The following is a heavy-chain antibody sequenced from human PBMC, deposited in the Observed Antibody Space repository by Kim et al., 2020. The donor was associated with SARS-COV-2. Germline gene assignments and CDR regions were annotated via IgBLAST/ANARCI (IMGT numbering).Heavy chain of an antibody. Sequence: SETLSLTCAVYGGSFSGYYWSWIRQPPGKGLEWIGEINHSGSTNYNPSLKSRVTISVDTSKNQFSLKLSSVTAADTAVYYCARDLPTVTIRFDPWGQGTLVTVSS. J-gene: IGHJ5*02. CDR2: INHSGST. V-gene: IGHV4-34*01. CDR1: GGSFSGYY. CDR3: ARDLPTVTIRFDP. D-gene: IGHD4-17*01.